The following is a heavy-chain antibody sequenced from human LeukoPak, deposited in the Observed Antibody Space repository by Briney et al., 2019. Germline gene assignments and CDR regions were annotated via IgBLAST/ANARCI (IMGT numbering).Heavy chain of an antibody. J-gene: IGHJ4*02. V-gene: IGHV1-69*01. Sequence: VKVSCKASGGTFSSYAISWVRQAPGQGLEWMGGIIPIFGTANYAQKFQGRVTITADESASTAYMELSSLRSEDTAVYYCARSLSSSGYYYGVDYWGQGTLVTVSS. CDR1: GGTFSSYA. D-gene: IGHD3-22*01. CDR2: IIPIFGTA. CDR3: ARSLSSSGYYYGVDY.